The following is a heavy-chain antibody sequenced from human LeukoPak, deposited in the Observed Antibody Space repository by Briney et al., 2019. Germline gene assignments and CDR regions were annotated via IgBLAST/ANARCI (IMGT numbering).Heavy chain of an antibody. J-gene: IGHJ6*03. CDR3: AKREDYYYYMDV. V-gene: IGHV4-59*01. CDR1: GDSLSPYY. Sequence: SETLSLTCTVSGDSLSPYYWSWIRQPPGKGLEWIGYIHYSGSTNYNPSLKSRITISVDTSKNQFSLKLSSVTAADTAVYYCAKREDYYYYMDVWGKGTTVTVSS. CDR2: IHYSGST.